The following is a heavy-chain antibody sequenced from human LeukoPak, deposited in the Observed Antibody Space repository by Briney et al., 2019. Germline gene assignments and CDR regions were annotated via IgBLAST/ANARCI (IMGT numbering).Heavy chain of an antibody. Sequence: GGSLRLSCAASGFTFNNYAMSWVRQSPGKGLEWVSVISGSGGSTYYADSVRGRFTISRDNSNNTLSLQMTSLRDEDTALYYCAKDGLYGDYVYFDYWGQGTLVTVSS. CDR1: GFTFNNYA. V-gene: IGHV3-23*01. D-gene: IGHD4-17*01. CDR3: AKDGLYGDYVYFDY. CDR2: ISGSGGST. J-gene: IGHJ4*02.